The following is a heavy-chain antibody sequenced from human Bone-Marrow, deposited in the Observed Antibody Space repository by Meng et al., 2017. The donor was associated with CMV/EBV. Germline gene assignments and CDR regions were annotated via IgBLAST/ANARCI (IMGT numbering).Heavy chain of an antibody. CDR3: AKPPQGVIAIQYYYYYGMDV. Sequence: GESLKISCAASGFTFSDYYMSWIRQAPGKGLEWVSYISSSGSTIYYADSVKGRFTISRDNSKNTLYLQMNSLRAEDTAVYYCAKPPQGVIAIQYYYYYGMDVWGQGTTVTVSS. CDR1: GFTFSDYY. D-gene: IGHD2-21*01. V-gene: IGHV3-11*01. J-gene: IGHJ6*02. CDR2: ISSSGSTI.